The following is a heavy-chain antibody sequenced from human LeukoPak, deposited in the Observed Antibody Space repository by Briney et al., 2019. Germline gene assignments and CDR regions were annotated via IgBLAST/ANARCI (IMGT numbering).Heavy chain of an antibody. Sequence: PSETLSLTCTVSGGSISSYYWSWIRQPAGKGLEWIERIYTSGSTNYNPSLKSRVTMSVDTSKNQFSLKLSSVTAADTAVYYCARELEYSSPRLNYYYMDVWGKGTTVTVSS. D-gene: IGHD6-6*01. V-gene: IGHV4-4*07. CDR2: IYTSGST. CDR3: ARELEYSSPRLNYYYMDV. J-gene: IGHJ6*03. CDR1: GGSISSYY.